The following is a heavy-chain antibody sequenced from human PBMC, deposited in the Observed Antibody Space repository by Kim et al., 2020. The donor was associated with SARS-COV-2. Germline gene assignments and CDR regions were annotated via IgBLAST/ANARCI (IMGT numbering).Heavy chain of an antibody. D-gene: IGHD2-15*01. CDR1: GFTFSSYA. J-gene: IGHJ4*02. Sequence: GGSLRLSSAASGFTFSSYAMSWVRQAPGKGLEWVSAISGSGGSTYYADSVKGRFTISRDNSKNTLYLQMNSLRAEDTAVYYCAKVGYCSGRSCYTNQHTFDDWGQGTLVTVSS. V-gene: IGHV3-23*01. CDR2: ISGSGGST. CDR3: AKVGYCSGRSCYTNQHTFDD.